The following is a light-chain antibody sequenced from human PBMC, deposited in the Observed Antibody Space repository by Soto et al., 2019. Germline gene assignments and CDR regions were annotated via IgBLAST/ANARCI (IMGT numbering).Light chain of an antibody. V-gene: IGKV2-30*01. CDR2: KSS. CDR1: QNLVDSDGNTY. Sequence: DVVMTQSPLSLPVTLGQPASISCRSSQNLVDSDGNTYLNWFHQRPGQSPRRLFYKSSNRDSGVPDRFRGSGSATDFTLKISRVEAEDVGVYYCMQGTHWPWTFGQGTKVEIK. J-gene: IGKJ1*01. CDR3: MQGTHWPWT.